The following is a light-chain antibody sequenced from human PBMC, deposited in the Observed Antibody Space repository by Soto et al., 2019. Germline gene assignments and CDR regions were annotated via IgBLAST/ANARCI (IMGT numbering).Light chain of an antibody. Sequence: AIRMTQSPSSLSASTGDRVTITCRASQGISSYLAWYQQKPGKAPKLLIHAASTLQSGVPSRFSGSGSGTDFTLTISCLQSEDFATYYCQQYYSYPLITFGPGTKVDIK. J-gene: IGKJ3*01. V-gene: IGKV1-8*01. CDR3: QQYYSYPLIT. CDR2: AAS. CDR1: QGISSY.